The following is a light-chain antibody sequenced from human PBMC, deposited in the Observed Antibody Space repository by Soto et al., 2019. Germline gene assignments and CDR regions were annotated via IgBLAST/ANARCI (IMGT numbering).Light chain of an antibody. CDR2: DNR. CDR3: QSYDSRLSVSGSWV. Sequence: QSVLTQPPSVSGAPGQRVTISCTGSSSNIGAGYDVHWYQQLPGTAPKLLIYDNRIRPSGVPDRFSGSRSGASASLAITGLQAEDEADYYCQSYDSRLSVSGSWVFGGGTKLTVL. J-gene: IGLJ3*02. V-gene: IGLV1-40*01. CDR1: SSNIGAGYD.